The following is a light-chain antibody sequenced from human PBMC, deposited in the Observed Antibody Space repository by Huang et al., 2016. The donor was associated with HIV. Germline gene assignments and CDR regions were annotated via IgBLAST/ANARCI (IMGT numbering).Light chain of an antibody. Sequence: DIQMTQSPSSLSASVGDRVTITCRASQSISSYLNWYQQKPGKAPKLLIYAASSLQGGVPSRCSGSGSGTDFTLTISSLQPEDFATYYCQQSYSLLTFGGGTKVEIK. CDR2: AAS. CDR1: QSISSY. J-gene: IGKJ4*01. CDR3: QQSYSLLT. V-gene: IGKV1-39*01.